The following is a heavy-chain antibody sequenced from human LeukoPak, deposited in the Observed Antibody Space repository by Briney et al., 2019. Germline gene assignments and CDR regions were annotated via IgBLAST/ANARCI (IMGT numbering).Heavy chain of an antibody. CDR1: GFTFSSYW. CDR2: IHSTGAYI. J-gene: IGHJ4*02. Sequence: PGGSLRLSCAASGFTFSSYWMHWVRQAPGKGLVWVSRIHSTGAYIDYADSVKGRFTISRDNAKNTLYLQMNSLRAEDTAVYFCVRSPDWAFFDHWGQGALVTVSS. CDR3: VRSPDWAFFDH. V-gene: IGHV3-74*01. D-gene: IGHD3/OR15-3a*01.